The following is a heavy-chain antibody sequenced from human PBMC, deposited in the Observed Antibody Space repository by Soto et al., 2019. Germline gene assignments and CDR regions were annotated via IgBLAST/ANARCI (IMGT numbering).Heavy chain of an antibody. V-gene: IGHV3-33*01. D-gene: IGHD2-15*01. Sequence: GGSLRLSCAASGFTFSSYGMHWVRQAPGKGLEWVAVIWYDGSNKYYADSVKGRFTISRDNSKNTLYLQMNSLRAEDTAVYYCARDGRRLGSHYYYYYMDVWGKGTTVTVSS. CDR1: GFTFSSYG. CDR2: IWYDGSNK. CDR3: ARDGRRLGSHYYYYYMDV. J-gene: IGHJ6*03.